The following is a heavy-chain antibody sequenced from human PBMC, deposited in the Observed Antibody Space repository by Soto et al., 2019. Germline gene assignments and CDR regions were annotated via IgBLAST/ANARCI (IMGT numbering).Heavy chain of an antibody. CDR1: GFTFSSYG. D-gene: IGHD6-19*01. Sequence: ESGGGVVQPGRSLRLSCAASGFTFSSYGMHWVRQAPGKGLEWVAVIWYDGSNKYYADSVKGRFTISRDNSKNTLYLQMNSLRAEDTAVYYCARTRLGWSTAYYFDYWGQGTLVTVSS. CDR2: IWYDGSNK. J-gene: IGHJ4*02. CDR3: ARTRLGWSTAYYFDY. V-gene: IGHV3-33*01.